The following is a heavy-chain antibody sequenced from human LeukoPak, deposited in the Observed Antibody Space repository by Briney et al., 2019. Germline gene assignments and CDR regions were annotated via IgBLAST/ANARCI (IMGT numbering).Heavy chain of an antibody. CDR1: GFTFSSYA. Sequence: GGSLRLSCAASGFTFSSYAMSWVRQAPGKGLEWVSAISGSGGSTYYVDSVKGRFTISRDNSKNTLYLQMNSLRAEDTAVYYCAKDRGDYSNYRPYYFDYWGQGTLVTVSS. J-gene: IGHJ4*02. CDR3: AKDRGDYSNYRPYYFDY. CDR2: ISGSGGST. V-gene: IGHV3-23*01. D-gene: IGHD4-11*01.